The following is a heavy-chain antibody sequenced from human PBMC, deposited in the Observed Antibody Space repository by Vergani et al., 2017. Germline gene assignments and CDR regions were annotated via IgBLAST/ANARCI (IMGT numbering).Heavy chain of an antibody. Sequence: QVQLVQSGAEVKKPGASVTVSCKASGYTFTGYYMHWVRQAPGQGLEWMGWINPNSGGTNYAQQCQGRVTMTRDTSISTAYMELSRLRSDDTAVYYCARADSYYYYYGMDVWGQGTTVTVSS. CDR1: GYTFTGYY. CDR3: ARADSYYYYYGMDV. J-gene: IGHJ6*02. CDR2: INPNSGGT. D-gene: IGHD3-22*01. V-gene: IGHV1-2*02.